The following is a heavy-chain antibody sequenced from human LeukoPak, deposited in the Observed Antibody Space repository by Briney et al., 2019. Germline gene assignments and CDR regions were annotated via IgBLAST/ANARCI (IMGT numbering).Heavy chain of an antibody. V-gene: IGHV4-34*01. CDR1: GGSFSVYY. CDR3: ARDRSAYGSGSYDY. D-gene: IGHD3-10*01. CDR2: INHSGST. Sequence: SETLSLTCAVYGGSFSVYYWSWIRQPPGKGLEWIGEINHSGSTNYNPSLKSRVTISVDTSKNQFSLKLSSVTAADTAVYYCARDRSAYGSGSYDYWGQGTLVTVSS. J-gene: IGHJ4*02.